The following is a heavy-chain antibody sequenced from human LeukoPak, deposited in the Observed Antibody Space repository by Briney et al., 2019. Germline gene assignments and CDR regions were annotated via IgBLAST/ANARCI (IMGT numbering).Heavy chain of an antibody. CDR1: GDSLSSNSAA. D-gene: IGHD4-17*01. CDR2: TYYRSKWYN. Sequence: SQTLSLTCALSGDSLSSNSAAWNWLRQSPSRGLEWLGRTYYRSKWYNEYAVSVKSRLSITPDTSKNHFSLQLNFVTPEDTATYYCAGAYGTYLHFDYWGQGSLVTVSS. V-gene: IGHV6-1*01. J-gene: IGHJ4*02. CDR3: AGAYGTYLHFDY.